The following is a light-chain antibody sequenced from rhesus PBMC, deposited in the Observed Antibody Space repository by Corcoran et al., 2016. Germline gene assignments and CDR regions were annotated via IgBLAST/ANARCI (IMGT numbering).Light chain of an antibody. V-gene: IGLV5-69*01. CDR3: AIGLTSAYI. CDR2: YYSDPNM. J-gene: IGLJ1*01. CDR1: TGIIVRGYD. Sequence: QPVLTQPASLSASPGASVRPTCTLRTGIIVRGYDIFWYQQKPGSPPRSLLYYYSDPNMGQGSGVPRRFSGSKDASANAGLLLISGLQAEDEGDYHCAIGLTSAYIFGAGTRLTVL.